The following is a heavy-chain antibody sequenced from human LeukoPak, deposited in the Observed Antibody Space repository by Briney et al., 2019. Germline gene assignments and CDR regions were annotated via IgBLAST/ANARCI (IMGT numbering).Heavy chain of an antibody. CDR2: ISSSSSSYI. CDR1: GFTFSSYS. D-gene: IGHD3-22*01. CDR3: ARGPWDSSGYDDY. Sequence: PGGSLRLSCAASGFTFSSYSMNWVRQAPGKGLEWDSSISSSSSSYIYYADSVKGRFTISRDNAKNSLYLQMNSLRAEDTAVYYCARGPWDSSGYDDYWGQGTLVTVSS. J-gene: IGHJ4*02. V-gene: IGHV3-21*01.